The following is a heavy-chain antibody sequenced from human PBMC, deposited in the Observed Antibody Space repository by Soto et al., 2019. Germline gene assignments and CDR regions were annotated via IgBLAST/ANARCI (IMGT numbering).Heavy chain of an antibody. Sequence: PGGSLRLSCAASGFTFSSYAMSWVRQAPGKGLEWVSAISGSGGSTYYADSVKGRFTISRDNAKNSLYLQMNSLRAEDTAVYYCARFRNSYYYYGMDVWGQGTTVTVSS. V-gene: IGHV3-23*01. CDR3: ARFRNSYYYYGMDV. D-gene: IGHD1-7*01. CDR2: ISGSGGST. J-gene: IGHJ6*02. CDR1: GFTFSSYA.